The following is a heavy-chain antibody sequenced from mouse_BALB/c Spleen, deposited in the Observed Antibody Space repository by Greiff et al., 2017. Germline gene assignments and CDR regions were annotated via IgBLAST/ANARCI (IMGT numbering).Heavy chain of an antibody. CDR3: ARSGWDYSMDY. D-gene: IGHD2-3*01. CDR1: GFTFSSYG. CDR2: ISSGGSYT. V-gene: IGHV5-6*01. Sequence: EVMLVESGGDLVKPGGSLKLSCAASGFTFSSYGMSWVRQTPDKRLEWVATISSGGSYTYYPDSVKGRFTISRDNPKNTLFLQMTSLRSEDTAMYYCARSGWDYSMDYWGQGTSVTVSS. J-gene: IGHJ4*01.